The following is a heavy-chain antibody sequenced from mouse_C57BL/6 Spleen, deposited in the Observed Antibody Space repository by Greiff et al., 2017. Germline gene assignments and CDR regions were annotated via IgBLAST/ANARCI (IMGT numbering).Heavy chain of an antibody. CDR2: INPNYGTS. D-gene: IGHD1-1*01. J-gene: IGHJ4*01. Sequence: EVKLMESGPELVKPGASVKISCKASGYSFTDYNMNWVKQSNGKSLEWIGVINPNYGTSSYNQKFKGKATLTVDQSSSTAYMQLNSLTSEDSAVYYCARSGTTVVATGAMDYWGQGTSVTVSS. CDR1: GYSFTDYN. V-gene: IGHV1-39*01. CDR3: ARSGTTVVATGAMDY.